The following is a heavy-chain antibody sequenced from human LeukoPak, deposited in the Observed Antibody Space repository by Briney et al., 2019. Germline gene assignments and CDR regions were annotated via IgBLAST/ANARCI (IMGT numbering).Heavy chain of an antibody. CDR1: GFTFGDFP. J-gene: IGHJ4*02. D-gene: IGHD1-1*01. Sequence: GGSLRLSCAASGFTFGDFPMIWVRQAPGKGLEWVPSIFPSSGEIHYADSVKGRFTISRDNSRSTLSLQMDSLRAEDTATYYCATYRQIEVPFEFWGQGTLVTVSS. V-gene: IGHV3-23*01. CDR3: ATYRQIEVPFEF. CDR2: IFPSSGEI.